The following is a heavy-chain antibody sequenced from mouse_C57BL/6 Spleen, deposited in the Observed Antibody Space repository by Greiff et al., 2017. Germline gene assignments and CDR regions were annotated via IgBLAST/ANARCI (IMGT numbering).Heavy chain of an antibody. V-gene: IGHV1-61*01. D-gene: IGHD1-1*01. CDR2: IYPSDSET. J-gene: IGHJ2*01. CDR1: GYTFTSYW. CDR3: ARRRWGSSPYFDY. Sequence: QVQLQQPGAELVRPGSSVKLSCKASGYTFTSYWMDWVKQRPGQGLEWIGNIYPSDSETHYNQKFKDKATLTVDKSSSTAYMQLSSLTSEDSAVYYCARRRWGSSPYFDYWGQGTTLTVSS.